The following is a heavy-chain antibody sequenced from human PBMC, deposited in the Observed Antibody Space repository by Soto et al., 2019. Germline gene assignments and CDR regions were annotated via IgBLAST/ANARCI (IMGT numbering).Heavy chain of an antibody. CDR1: GFIFSDYA. D-gene: IGHD2-2*01. Sequence: PGGSLRLSCATSGFIFSDYAMSWVRQAPGKGLEWVSYISTSGSTVYYADSVKGRFTISRDNTRNSLYLQMNSLRDEDTALYYCVRYCSTTLCNGVATRTFDYWGQGTLVTVSS. CDR2: ISTSGSTV. CDR3: VRYCSTTLCNGVATRTFDY. V-gene: IGHV3-11*04. J-gene: IGHJ4*02.